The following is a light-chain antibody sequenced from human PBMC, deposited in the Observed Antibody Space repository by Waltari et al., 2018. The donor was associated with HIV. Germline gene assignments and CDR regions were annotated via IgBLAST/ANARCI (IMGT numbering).Light chain of an antibody. J-gene: IGLJ2*01. CDR3: SSYTSSSTRV. CDR2: DVT. V-gene: IGLV2-14*03. CDR1: SSDVGGYNY. Sequence: QSALTQPASVSGSPGQSITISCTGTSSDVGGYNYVSWYQQHPGQAPKLMIYDVTKRPSGVSNRFSGSKSGNSASLTISGLQAEDEADYYCSSYTSSSTRVFGGGTKRTVL.